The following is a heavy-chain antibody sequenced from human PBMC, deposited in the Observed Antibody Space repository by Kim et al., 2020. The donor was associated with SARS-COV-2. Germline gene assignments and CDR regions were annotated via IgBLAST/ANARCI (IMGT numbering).Heavy chain of an antibody. CDR1: EFTFSKDT. D-gene: IGHD3-10*01. V-gene: IGHV3-23*01. CDR2: ISGSGGRT. CDR3: AKLKTMLQGVNCFDP. Sequence: GGSLRLSCAASEFTFSKDTMTWVRQAPGKGLEWVSGISGSGGRTFYADSVKGRFTISRDISKNTLYLQMNRLRAEDTAIYYCAKLKTMLQGVNCFDPWGQGTRVTVSA. J-gene: IGHJ5*02.